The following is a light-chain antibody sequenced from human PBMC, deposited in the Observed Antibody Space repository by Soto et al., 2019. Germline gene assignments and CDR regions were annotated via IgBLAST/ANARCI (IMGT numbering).Light chain of an antibody. J-gene: IGKJ4*01. CDR2: KAS. Sequence: DVQMTQSTSTLSGSVGDRVSSTCLASQTISSWLAWYQQKPGKAPKLLIYKASTLKSGVPSRFSGSGSGTEFTLTISSLQPEDVATYYCQRYYNAPFTFGGGSNVDI. CDR1: QTISSW. V-gene: IGKV1-5*03. CDR3: QRYYNAPFT.